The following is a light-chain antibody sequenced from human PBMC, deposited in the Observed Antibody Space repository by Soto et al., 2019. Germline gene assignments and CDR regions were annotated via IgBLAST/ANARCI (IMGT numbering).Light chain of an antibody. J-gene: IGKJ3*01. Sequence: DIQMTQSPYSLSASVGDRVTITCRASQSISRYLNWYQQKAGKAPQLLIYDASSLYSGVPSRFSGSGSGTDFTLTISSLQPEDFATYYCQQLNSYPPVFTFGPGTKVDIK. V-gene: IGKV1-9*01. CDR2: DAS. CDR3: QQLNSYPPVFT. CDR1: QSISRY.